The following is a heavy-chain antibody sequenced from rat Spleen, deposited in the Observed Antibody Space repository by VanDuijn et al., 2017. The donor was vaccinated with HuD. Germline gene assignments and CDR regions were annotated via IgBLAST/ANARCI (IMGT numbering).Heavy chain of an antibody. J-gene: IGHJ2*01. V-gene: IGHV5-58*01. CDR3: TNNWEAYY. CDR1: GFTFSSYW. CDR2: ITTDGANT. D-gene: IGHD5-1*01. Sequence: EVQVVETGGGLVQPGRSLKLSCVASGFTFSSYWMYWIRQAPGKGLEWVSSITTDGANTYYPDSVKGRFTISRDNARSTVYLQMNRLRAEDTATYYCTNNWEAYYWGQGVMVTVSS.